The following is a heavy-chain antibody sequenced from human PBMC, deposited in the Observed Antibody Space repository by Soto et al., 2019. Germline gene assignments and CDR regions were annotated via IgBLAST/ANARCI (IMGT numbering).Heavy chain of an antibody. CDR2: NSGSGGST. J-gene: IGHJ5*02. CDR1: GFTFRSYA. D-gene: IGHD3-10*01. V-gene: IGHV3-23*01. Sequence: GGSLRLSCVASGFTFRSYAMSWVRQAPGKGLEWVSANSGSGGSTYYADSVKGRFTISRDNSKNTLYLQMNSLRAEDTAVYYCAKMPGAWFGELLNNWFDPWGQGTLVTVSS. CDR3: AKMPGAWFGELLNNWFDP.